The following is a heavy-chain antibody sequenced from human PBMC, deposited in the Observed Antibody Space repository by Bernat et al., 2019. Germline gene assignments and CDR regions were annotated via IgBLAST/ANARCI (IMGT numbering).Heavy chain of an antibody. CDR3: AKDKRRYYYGPPYYYYYMDV. CDR2: ISGDGGST. V-gene: IGHV3-43*02. CDR1: GFTFDDYA. Sequence: EVQLVQSGGGLAKPGGSLRLSCAASGFTFDDYAMHWVRQAPGKGLEWVSLISGDGGSTYYADSVKGRFTISRDNSKNSLYLQMNSLRTEDTALYYCAKDKRRYYYGPPYYYYYMDVWGKGTTVTVSS. D-gene: IGHD3-10*01. J-gene: IGHJ6*03.